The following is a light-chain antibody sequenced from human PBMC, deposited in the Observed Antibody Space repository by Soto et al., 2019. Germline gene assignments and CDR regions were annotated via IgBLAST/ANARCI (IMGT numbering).Light chain of an antibody. CDR3: RQRSNWL. J-gene: IGKJ3*01. CDR2: AAS. CDR1: QSVSANF. V-gene: IGKV3D-20*02. Sequence: EIVLTQSPGTLSLSPGERATLSCRASQSVSANFVAWYQQKPGQPPRLFIFAASGRAAGIPDRFSGSGSGTDFTLTISSLEPEDFAVYYCRQRSNWLFGPGTKVEIK.